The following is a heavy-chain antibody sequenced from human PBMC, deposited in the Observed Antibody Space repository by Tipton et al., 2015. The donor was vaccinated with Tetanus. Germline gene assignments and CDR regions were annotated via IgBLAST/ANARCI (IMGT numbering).Heavy chain of an antibody. CDR1: GGSISSSSYY. CDR2: IYYSGST. D-gene: IGHD3-22*01. Sequence: LRLSCTVSGGSISSSSYYWGWIRQPPGKGLEWIGSIYYSGSTYYNPSLKSRVTISVDTSKSHFSLKLSSVTAADTAVYYCAPYYYDSSGYYFGAFDIWGQGTMVTVSS. J-gene: IGHJ3*02. CDR3: APYYYDSSGYYFGAFDI. V-gene: IGHV4-39*01.